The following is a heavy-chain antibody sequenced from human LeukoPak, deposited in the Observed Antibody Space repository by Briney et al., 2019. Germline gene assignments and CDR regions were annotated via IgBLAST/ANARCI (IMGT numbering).Heavy chain of an antibody. D-gene: IGHD4-23*01. CDR1: GFTFSSYG. Sequence: PGRSLRLSCAASGFTFSSYGMHWVRQAPGKGLEWVAVISYDGSNKYYADSVKGRFTISRDNSKNTLYLQMNSLRAEDTAVYYCARILRWPNPFDQWGQGTLVTVSS. CDR3: ARILRWPNPFDQ. V-gene: IGHV3-30*03. CDR2: ISYDGSNK. J-gene: IGHJ4*02.